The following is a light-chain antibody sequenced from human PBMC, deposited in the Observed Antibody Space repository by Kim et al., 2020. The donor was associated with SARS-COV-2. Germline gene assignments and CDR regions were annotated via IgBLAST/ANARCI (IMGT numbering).Light chain of an antibody. CDR3: LQYTDFPWT. CDR2: STS. CDR1: QGIRNS. J-gene: IGKJ1*01. V-gene: IGKV1-NL1*01. Sequence: DIQMTQSPSSLSASMGDRVTITCRASQGIRNSLAWYQQKPGKAPILLVYSTSRLETGVPPRFSGSASGTDYTLTISRLQPEDFATYYCLQYTDFPWTFGQGTKVDIK.